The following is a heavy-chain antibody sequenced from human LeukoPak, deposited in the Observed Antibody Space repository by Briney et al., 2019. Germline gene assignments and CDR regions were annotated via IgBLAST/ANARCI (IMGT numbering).Heavy chain of an antibody. CDR1: GSSLSELS. CDR2: FDVIDSET. CDR3: AAGRPYSLLDY. J-gene: IGHJ4*02. D-gene: IGHD5-18*01. Sequence: ASVKVSCTVSGSSLSELSLYWVRQAPGKGLEWMGGFDVIDSETFYAQKFQGRVTMTEDSSTDTAYMELRSLTSDGTALYYCAAGRPYSLLDYWGQGTLVTVSS. V-gene: IGHV1-24*01.